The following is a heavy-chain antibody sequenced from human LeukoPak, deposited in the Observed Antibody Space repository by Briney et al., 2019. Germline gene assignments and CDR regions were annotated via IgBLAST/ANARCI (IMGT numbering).Heavy chain of an antibody. CDR3: VREGLERRTNFDY. CDR1: GFTFTSHV. D-gene: IGHD1-1*01. J-gene: IGHJ4*02. V-gene: IGHV3-64D*06. CDR2: ISMNVQTT. Sequence: GGSLRLSCSASGFTFTSHVMHWVRQAPGKGLQYVSGISMNVQTTYYAGSVKGRFTISRDSSKDTVYLQMNSLTAEDTAVYYCVREGLERRTNFDYWGQGTLVSVSS.